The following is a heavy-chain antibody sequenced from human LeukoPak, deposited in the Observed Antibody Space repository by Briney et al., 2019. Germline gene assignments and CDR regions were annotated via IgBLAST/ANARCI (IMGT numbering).Heavy chain of an antibody. D-gene: IGHD3-9*01. CDR1: GYTFTAYY. V-gene: IGHV1-2*02. J-gene: IGHJ3*01. CDR2: INPNSGDT. Sequence: ASVKVSCKPSGYTFTAYYIHFVRQAPGQGLEWMGWINPNSGDTNYAQNFQDRVTMTWDTSVSTAYMELISLTSDDTAVYYCASKGDGCCDISYCQGALDFWGQGSMVTVSS. CDR3: ASKGDGCCDISYCQGALDF.